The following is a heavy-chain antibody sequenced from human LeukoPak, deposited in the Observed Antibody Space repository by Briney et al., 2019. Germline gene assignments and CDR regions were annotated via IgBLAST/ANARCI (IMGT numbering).Heavy chain of an antibody. J-gene: IGHJ4*01. CDR2: IKQDGGEK. CDR1: GFTFRTYE. V-gene: IGHV3-7*01. CDR3: ARDGTAAGLYFDL. D-gene: IGHD6-13*01. Sequence: GGSLRLSCAASGFTFRTYEMNWVRQAPGKGLEWVASIKQDGGEKSYVDSVKGRFTISRDNAKNSLYLQMSSLRVEDTAIYYCARDGTAAGLYFDLWGQGTLVTVSS.